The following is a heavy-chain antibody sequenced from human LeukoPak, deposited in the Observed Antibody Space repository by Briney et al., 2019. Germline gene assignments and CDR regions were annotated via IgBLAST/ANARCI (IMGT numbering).Heavy chain of an antibody. CDR1: GGSFSGYY. CDR2: INHSGST. J-gene: IGHJ4*02. D-gene: IGHD5-12*01. V-gene: IGHV4-34*01. CDR3: ARARVWLQPVDY. Sequence: SETLSLTCAVYGGSFSGYYWSWIRQPPGKGLEWIGEINHSGSTNYNPSLKSRVTISVDTSKNQFSLKLSSVTAADTAVYYCARARVWLQPVDYWGQGTLVTVSS.